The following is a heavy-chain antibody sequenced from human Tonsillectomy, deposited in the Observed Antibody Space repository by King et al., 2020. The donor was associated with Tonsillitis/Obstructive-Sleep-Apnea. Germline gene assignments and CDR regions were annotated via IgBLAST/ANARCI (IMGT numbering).Heavy chain of an antibody. CDR2: INEDESET. J-gene: IGHJ3*02. D-gene: IGHD6-19*01. CDR1: EFTFSRHW. V-gene: IGHV3-7*03. Sequence: VQLVESGGGLVQPGGSLRLSCAASEFTFSRHWMNWVRQAPGKGLDWVANINEDESETDYADSVKGRFTISRDNVRKSLYLQMNSLRVEDTAVYYCVGGMGQWHTWDAFDIWGQGTMVIVSS. CDR3: VGGMGQWHTWDAFDI.